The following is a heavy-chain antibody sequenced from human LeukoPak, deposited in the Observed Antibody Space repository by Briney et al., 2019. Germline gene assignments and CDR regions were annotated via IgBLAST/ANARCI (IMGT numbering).Heavy chain of an antibody. Sequence: GASVKVSCKASGYTFTSYGISWVRQAPGQGLEWMGWISAYNGNTNYAQKLQGRVTMTTDTSTSTAYMELRSLRSDDTAVYYCARDRTVATIFPDAFDIWGQGTMVTVSS. CDR3: ARDRTVATIFPDAFDI. D-gene: IGHD5-12*01. CDR2: ISAYNGNT. CDR1: GYTFTSYG. V-gene: IGHV1-18*01. J-gene: IGHJ3*02.